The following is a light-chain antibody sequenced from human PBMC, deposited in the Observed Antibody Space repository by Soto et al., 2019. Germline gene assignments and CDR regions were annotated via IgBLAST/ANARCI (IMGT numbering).Light chain of an antibody. V-gene: IGKV3D-7*01. Sequence: EIVMTQSPVTLSLSPGETAPHSCRASQNLGNTYISWYQQKPGQAPRLLIYGASTRATGIPARFSGSGSGTDFTLTISSLQPEDFALYYCHQDFDLPLTFGGGTKVDIK. J-gene: IGKJ4*01. CDR2: GAS. CDR3: HQDFDLPLT. CDR1: QNLGNTY.